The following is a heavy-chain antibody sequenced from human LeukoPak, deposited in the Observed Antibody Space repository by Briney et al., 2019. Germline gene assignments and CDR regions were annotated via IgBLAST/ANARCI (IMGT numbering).Heavy chain of an antibody. D-gene: IGHD3-22*01. V-gene: IGHV4-59*01. CDR2: IYYSGST. Sequence: SETLSLTYTVSGGSISSYYWSWIRQPPGKGLEWIGYIYYSGSTNYNPSLKSRVTISVGTSKSQFSLSLSSVTAADTAVYYCARGQGYYDSSGYQDAFDIWGQGTMVTVSS. J-gene: IGHJ3*02. CDR3: ARGQGYYDSSGYQDAFDI. CDR1: GGSISSYY.